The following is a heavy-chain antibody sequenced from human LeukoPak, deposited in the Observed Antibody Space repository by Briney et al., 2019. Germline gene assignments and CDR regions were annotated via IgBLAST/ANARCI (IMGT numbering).Heavy chain of an antibody. Sequence: SQTLSLTCAISGDSVSSNSAAWNWIRQSPPRGLEWLGRTYYRSKWYTDYAVSVKSRITINPDISKNQFSLQLYSVTPDDTAVYYCARVVGGSPDYWGQGTLVTVSS. J-gene: IGHJ4*02. V-gene: IGHV6-1*01. CDR2: TYYRSKWYT. CDR1: GDSVSSNSAA. CDR3: ARVVGGSPDY. D-gene: IGHD2-15*01.